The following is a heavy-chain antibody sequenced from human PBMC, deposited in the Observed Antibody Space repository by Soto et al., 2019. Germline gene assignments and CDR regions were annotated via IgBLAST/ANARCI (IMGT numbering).Heavy chain of an antibody. CDR2: IYYSGST. Sequence: WETLSLTCTVSGGSISSYYWSWIRQPPGKGLEWIGYIYYSGSTNYNPSLKTRVTISVDTSKNQFSLKLSSVTAAETVVYYSARVATGDYGGFGYWGQGTLVTVSS. J-gene: IGHJ4*02. V-gene: IGHV4-59*01. D-gene: IGHD4-17*01. CDR3: ARVATGDYGGFGY. CDR1: GGSISSYY.